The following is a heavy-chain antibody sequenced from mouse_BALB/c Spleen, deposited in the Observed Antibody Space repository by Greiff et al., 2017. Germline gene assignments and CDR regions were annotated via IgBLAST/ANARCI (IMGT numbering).Heavy chain of an antibody. V-gene: IGHV1-4*01. D-gene: IGHD2-14*01. CDR2: INPSSGYT. Sequence: QVQLKESGAELARPGASVKMSCKASGYTFTSYTMHWVKQRPGQGLEWIGYINPSSGYTNYNQKFKDKATLTADKSSSTAYMQLSSLTSEDSAVYYCARWESTTDVWGAGTTVTVSS. CDR1: GYTFTSYT. J-gene: IGHJ1*01. CDR3: ARWESTTDV.